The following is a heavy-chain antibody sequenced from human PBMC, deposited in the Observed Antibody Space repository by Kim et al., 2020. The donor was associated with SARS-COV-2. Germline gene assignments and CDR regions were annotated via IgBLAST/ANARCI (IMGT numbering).Heavy chain of an antibody. CDR1: GYTFTSYG. CDR2: ISAYNGNT. Sequence: ASVKVSCKASGYTFTSYGISWVRQAPGQGLEWMGWISAYNGNTNYAQKLQGRVTMTTDTSTSTAYMELRSLRSDDTAVYYCARDVVVRGVIIPSYYGMDVWGQGTTVTVSS. CDR3: ARDVVVRGVIIPSYYGMDV. D-gene: IGHD3-10*01. V-gene: IGHV1-18*04. J-gene: IGHJ6*02.